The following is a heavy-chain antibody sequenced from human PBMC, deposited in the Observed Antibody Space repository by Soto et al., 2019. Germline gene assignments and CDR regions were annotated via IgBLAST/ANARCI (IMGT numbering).Heavy chain of an antibody. D-gene: IGHD6-19*01. CDR2: INHSGST. Sequence: QVQLQQWGAGLLKPSETLSLTCAVYGGSFSGYYWSWIRQPPGKGLEWIGEINHSGSTNYNPSLKSRVTLSVDTSKNQFYLKLSSVTAADTAVYYCARGGSGWYRYYYYGMDVWGQGTTVTVSS. CDR3: ARGGSGWYRYYYYGMDV. V-gene: IGHV4-34*01. CDR1: GGSFSGYY. J-gene: IGHJ6*02.